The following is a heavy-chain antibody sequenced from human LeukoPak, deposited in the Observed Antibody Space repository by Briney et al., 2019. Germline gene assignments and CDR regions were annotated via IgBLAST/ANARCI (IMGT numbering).Heavy chain of an antibody. CDR3: ASYYDSSGYNPVVLDY. J-gene: IGHJ4*02. V-gene: IGHV3-53*01. CDR1: GFTVSSNY. Sequence: PGGSLRLSCAASGFTVSSNYMSWVRQAPGKGLEWVSVIYTGGSTYYADSVKGRLTISRDNSKNTLYLQMNNLRAEDTAVYYCASYYDSSGYNPVVLDYWGQGTLVTVSS. CDR2: IYTGGST. D-gene: IGHD3-22*01.